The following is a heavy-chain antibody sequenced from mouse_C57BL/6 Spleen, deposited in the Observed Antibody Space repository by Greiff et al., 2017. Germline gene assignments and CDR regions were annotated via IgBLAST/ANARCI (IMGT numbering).Heavy chain of an antibody. CDR1: GFNIKDYY. D-gene: IGHD1-1*01. J-gene: IGHJ4*01. CDR3: ARGAFYGSSLYYYAMDY. CDR2: IDPEDGET. V-gene: IGHV14-2*01. Sequence: VQLKESGAELVKPGASVKLSCTASGFNIKDYYMHWVKQRTEQGLEWIGRIDPEDGETKYAPKFQGKATITADTSSNTAYRQLSSLTSEDTAVYYCARGAFYGSSLYYYAMDYWGQGTSVTVSS.